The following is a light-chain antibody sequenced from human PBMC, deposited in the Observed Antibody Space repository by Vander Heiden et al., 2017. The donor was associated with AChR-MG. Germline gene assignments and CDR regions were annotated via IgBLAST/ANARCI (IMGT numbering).Light chain of an antibody. J-gene: IGKJ2*01. CDR2: GAS. CDR3: QQYGSSPPHT. CDR1: QSVSSNY. Sequence: EIVLTPSSVTLSLYPGERATLSCRASQSVSSNYLAWYQQKPGQAPRLLIFGASSRATGIPDRFSGSGSGTDFTLTISRLEHQDFALYYCQQYGSSPPHTFGQGTKLEIK. V-gene: IGKV3-20*01.